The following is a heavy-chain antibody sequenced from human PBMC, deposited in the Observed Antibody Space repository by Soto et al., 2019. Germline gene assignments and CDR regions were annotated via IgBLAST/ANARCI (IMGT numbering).Heavy chain of an antibody. J-gene: IGHJ6*02. D-gene: IGHD5-18*01. Sequence: GASVKVSCKASGGTFSSYAISWVRQAPGQGLGWMGGIIPIFGTANYAQKFQGRVTITADESTSTAYMELSSLRSEDTAVYYCASGYSYGWSPLDVWGQGTTVTVSS. CDR3: ASGYSYGWSPLDV. CDR1: GGTFSSYA. CDR2: IIPIFGTA. V-gene: IGHV1-69*13.